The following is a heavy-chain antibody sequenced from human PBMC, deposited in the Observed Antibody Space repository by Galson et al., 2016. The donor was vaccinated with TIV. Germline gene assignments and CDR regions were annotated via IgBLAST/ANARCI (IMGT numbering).Heavy chain of an antibody. J-gene: IGHJ4*02. D-gene: IGHD1-26*01. V-gene: IGHV1-69*13. CDR1: GGIFRSYA. CDR3: ARSGTYYVGYFDY. Sequence: SVKVSCKASGGIFRSYAISWVRQAPGQGLEWMEGIIAIFGTANYAQKFQGRVTITADESTSTAYMELSSLRSEDTAVYYCARSGTYYVGYFDYWGQGTLVTVSS. CDR2: IIAIFGTA.